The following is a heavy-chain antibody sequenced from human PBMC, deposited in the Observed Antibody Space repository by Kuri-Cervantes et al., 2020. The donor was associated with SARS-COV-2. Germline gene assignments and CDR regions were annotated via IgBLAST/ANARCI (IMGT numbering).Heavy chain of an antibody. Sequence: GESLMISCAASGFTFSSYWMHWVRQAPGKGLVWVSRINSDGSSTSDADSVKGRFTISRDNAKNSLYLQVNSLRAEDTAVYYCARAASEETMSSGWYDYWGQGTLVTVSS. V-gene: IGHV3-74*01. CDR1: GFTFSSYW. CDR2: INSDGSST. CDR3: ARAASEETMSSGWYDY. D-gene: IGHD6-19*01. J-gene: IGHJ4*02.